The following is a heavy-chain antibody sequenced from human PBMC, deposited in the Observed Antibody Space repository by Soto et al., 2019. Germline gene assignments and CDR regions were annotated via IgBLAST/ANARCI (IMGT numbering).Heavy chain of an antibody. D-gene: IGHD3-16*01. CDR1: GGYFSGYY. J-gene: IGHJ4*02. Sequence: QVQLQQWGAGLLKPSETLSLTCAVYGGYFSGYYWSWIRQPPGKGLEWIGEINHSGSTNYNPSLKSRLTISVDTSKTQFSLKLSSVTAADTAVYFCARRQMGLTDYWGQGTLVTVSS. CDR2: INHSGST. V-gene: IGHV4-34*01. CDR3: ARRQMGLTDY.